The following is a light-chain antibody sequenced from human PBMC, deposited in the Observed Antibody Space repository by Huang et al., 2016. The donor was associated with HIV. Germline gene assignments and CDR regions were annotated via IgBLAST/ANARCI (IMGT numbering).Light chain of an antibody. CDR1: PSIGSN. J-gene: IGKJ4*01. V-gene: IGKV3-15*01. CDR3: QQYDNWPLT. CDR2: GES. Sequence: EMVVTQSPATLSVSPGERATLSCRASPSIGSNLAWYQQNPGKHTRIIIYGESTRATGIPARFRGSGSGTEFTLTISSLQSEDFAVYYCQQYDNWPLTFGGGTKVEI.